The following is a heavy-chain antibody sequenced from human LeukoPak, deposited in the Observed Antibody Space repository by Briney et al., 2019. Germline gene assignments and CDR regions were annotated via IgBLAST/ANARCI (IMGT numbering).Heavy chain of an antibody. D-gene: IGHD2-15*01. CDR3: ARGVVVVAAANWFDP. CDR1: GGSISSSSYY. CDR2: IYYSGST. J-gene: IGHJ5*02. Sequence: PSETLSHTCTVSGGSISSSSYYWGWIRQPPGKGLEWIGSIYYSGSTYYNPSLKSRVTISVDTSKNQFSLKLSSVTAADTAVYYCARGVVVVAAANWFDPWGQGTLVTVSS. V-gene: IGHV4-39*01.